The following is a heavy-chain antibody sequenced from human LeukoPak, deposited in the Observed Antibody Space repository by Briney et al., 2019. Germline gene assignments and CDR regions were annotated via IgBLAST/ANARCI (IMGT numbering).Heavy chain of an antibody. CDR2: ISGSGGST. CDR3: EGSGSYYRVDY. J-gene: IGHJ4*02. CDR1: GFTFSRNA. D-gene: IGHD3-10*01. Sequence: TGGSLRLSCAASGFTFSRNAMSWVRQAPGKGLEWVSAISGSGGSTYYADSVKGRFTISRDNSKNTLYLQMNSLRAEDTAVYHCEGSGSYYRVDYWGQGTLVTVSS. V-gene: IGHV3-23*01.